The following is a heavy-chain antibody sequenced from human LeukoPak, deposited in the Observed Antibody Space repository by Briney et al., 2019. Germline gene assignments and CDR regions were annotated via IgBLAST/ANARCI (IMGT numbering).Heavy chain of an antibody. D-gene: IGHD3-10*01. CDR1: GYTFTGYY. CDR2: INPNSGGT. CDR3: ARTPHGSGSYYNPDNYFDY. Sequence: ASVKVSCKASGYTFTGYYMHWVRQAPGQGLEWMGWINPNSGGTNYAQKFQGRVTITADESTSTVYMELSSLRSEDTAVYYCARTPHGSGSYYNPDNYFDYWGQGTLVTVSS. V-gene: IGHV1-2*02. J-gene: IGHJ4*02.